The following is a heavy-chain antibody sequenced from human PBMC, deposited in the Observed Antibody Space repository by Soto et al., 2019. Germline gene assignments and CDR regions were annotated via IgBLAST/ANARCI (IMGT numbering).Heavy chain of an antibody. CDR1: GFTFSSYW. CDR2: IKQDGSEK. J-gene: IGHJ6*02. CDR3: AREGWEAVAGTDGMDV. V-gene: IGHV3-7*01. D-gene: IGHD6-19*01. Sequence: EVQLVESGGGLVQPGGSLRLSCAASGFTFSSYWMSWVRQAPGKGLEWVANIKQDGSEKYYVDSVKGRFTISRDNDKHSLYLQMNSLRAEDTAVYYCAREGWEAVAGTDGMDVWGQGTTVTVSS.